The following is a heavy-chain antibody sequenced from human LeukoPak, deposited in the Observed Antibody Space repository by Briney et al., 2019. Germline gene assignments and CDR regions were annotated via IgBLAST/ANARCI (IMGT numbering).Heavy chain of an antibody. J-gene: IGHJ4*02. D-gene: IGHD3-10*01. Sequence: GGSLRLSCAASGFMLSDYAMTWARQAPGKGLDYVGSISEESERIYYADSVKGRFTISRDNSKNTMYLQMNSLRTEDTAVYYCVKQQVDDSAFYDYWGQGTLVTVSS. CDR2: ISEESERI. CDR3: VKQQVDDSAFYDY. CDR1: GFMLSDYA. V-gene: IGHV3-23*01.